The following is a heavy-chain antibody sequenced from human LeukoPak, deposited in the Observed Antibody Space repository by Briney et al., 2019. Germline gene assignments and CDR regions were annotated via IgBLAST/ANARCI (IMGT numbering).Heavy chain of an antibody. J-gene: IGHJ3*01. V-gene: IGHV1-18*01. CDR2: ISAYNGNT. D-gene: IGHD3-22*01. Sequence: GASVKVCCKASGYTFSSYGIVWVRQAPGQGVEWMGWISAYNGNTNYAQKLQGRVTMTTDTSTSTAYMELRSLRSDDTAVYYCARTMMVVANSAFDVWGQGTMVAVSS. CDR3: ARTMMVVANSAFDV. CDR1: GYTFSSYG.